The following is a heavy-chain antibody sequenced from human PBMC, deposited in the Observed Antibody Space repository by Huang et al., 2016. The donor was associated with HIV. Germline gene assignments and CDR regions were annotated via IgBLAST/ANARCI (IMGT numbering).Heavy chain of an antibody. V-gene: IGHV4-59*01. CDR3: ASASIAARRWFDP. J-gene: IGHJ5*02. CDR2: IYYSGST. D-gene: IGHD6-6*01. Sequence: QVQLQESGPGLVKPSETLSLTCTVSGGSMSSYYWSWIRQPPGQGREGIGYIYYSGSTNYNPSRTMRVTIAVDTSKNQFSRRLSSVTAADTAVYYCASASIAARRWFDPWGQGSLVTVSS. CDR1: GGSMSSYY.